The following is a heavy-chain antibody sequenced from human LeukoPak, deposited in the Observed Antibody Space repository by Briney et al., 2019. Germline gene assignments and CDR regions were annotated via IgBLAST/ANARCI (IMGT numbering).Heavy chain of an antibody. J-gene: IGHJ6*03. CDR2: ITGSGSTT. CDR3: ARKYGSGSYYYMDV. D-gene: IGHD3-10*01. CDR1: GFAFSNYG. Sequence: GGSLRLSCAASGFAFSNYGMNWVRQAPGKGLEWVSGITGSGSTTYYADSVKGRFTISRDNAKNSLYLQMNSLRAEDTAVYYCARKYGSGSYYYMDVWGKGTTVTVSS. V-gene: IGHV3-48*04.